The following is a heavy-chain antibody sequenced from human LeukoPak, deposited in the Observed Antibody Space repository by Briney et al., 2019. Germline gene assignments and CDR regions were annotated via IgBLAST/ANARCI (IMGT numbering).Heavy chain of an antibody. CDR1: GFTFSSYA. CDR3: AKNGLGYFDWLSDY. V-gene: IGHV3-23*01. D-gene: IGHD3-9*01. CDR2: ISGSGGST. Sequence: GGSLRLSCAASGFTFSSYAMSWVRQAPGKGLEWVSAISGSGGSTYYEDSVKGRFTISRDNSKNTLYLQMNSLRAEDTAVYYCAKNGLGYFDWLSDYWGQGTLVTVSS. J-gene: IGHJ4*02.